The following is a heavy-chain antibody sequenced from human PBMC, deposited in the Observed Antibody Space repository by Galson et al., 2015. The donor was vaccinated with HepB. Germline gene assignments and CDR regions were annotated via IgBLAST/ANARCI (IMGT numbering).Heavy chain of an antibody. CDR3: ARDRVTMIVVDDAFDI. CDR1: GFTFSSYA. Sequence: SLRLSCAASGFTFSSYAMHWVRQAPGKGLEWVAVISYDGSNKYYADSVKGRFTISRDNSKNTLYLQMNSLRAEDTAVYYCARDRVTMIVVDDAFDIWGQGTMVTVSS. CDR2: ISYDGSNK. D-gene: IGHD3-22*01. J-gene: IGHJ3*02. V-gene: IGHV3-30*04.